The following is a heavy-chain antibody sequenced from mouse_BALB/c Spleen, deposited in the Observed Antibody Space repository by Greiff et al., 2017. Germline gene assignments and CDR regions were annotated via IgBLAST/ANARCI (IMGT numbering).Heavy chain of an antibody. CDR3: ARENGNYWYFDV. J-gene: IGHJ1*01. CDR2: IYPGDGDT. CDR1: GYTFTSYW. Sequence: VKLQESGAELARPGASVKLSCKASGYTFTSYWMQWVKQRPGQGLEWIGAIYPGDGDTRYTQKFKGKATLTADKSSSTAYMQLSSLASEDSAVYYCARENGNYWYFDVWGAGTTVTVSS. V-gene: IGHV1-87*01. D-gene: IGHD2-1*01.